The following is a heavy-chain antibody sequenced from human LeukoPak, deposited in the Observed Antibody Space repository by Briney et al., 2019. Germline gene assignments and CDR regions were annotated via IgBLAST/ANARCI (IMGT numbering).Heavy chain of an antibody. D-gene: IGHD3-3*01. Sequence: GGSLRLSCAASGFTFSSYGMQWVRQALGKGLEWVASIRYDGSNKYYADSVKGRFTISRDNSKNTLYLQMNSLRAEDTAVYYCAKDWGYDFWKQDYWGQGTLVTVSS. J-gene: IGHJ4*02. V-gene: IGHV3-30*02. CDR2: IRYDGSNK. CDR3: AKDWGYDFWKQDY. CDR1: GFTFSSYG.